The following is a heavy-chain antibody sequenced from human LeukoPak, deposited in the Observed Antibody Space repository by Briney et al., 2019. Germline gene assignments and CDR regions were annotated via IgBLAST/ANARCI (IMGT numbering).Heavy chain of an antibody. CDR1: GLTVDDTY. Sequence: GGSLRLSYAPSGLTVDDTYMSWVRQTPGKGLEWVSVVYSGGKTFYADSVKGRFTISRDNSKNTVYLQMNTLRADDTAVYYCARQAAAGLDYWGQGTLVTVSS. CDR2: VYSGGKT. D-gene: IGHD6-13*01. CDR3: ARQAAAGLDY. V-gene: IGHV3-66*02. J-gene: IGHJ4*02.